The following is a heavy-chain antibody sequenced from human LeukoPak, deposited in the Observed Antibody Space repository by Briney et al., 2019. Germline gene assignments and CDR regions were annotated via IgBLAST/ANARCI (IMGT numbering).Heavy chain of an antibody. D-gene: IGHD2-2*01. Sequence: GGSLRLSCAASGFTFSSYEMNWVRQAPGKGLEWVSYISSSGSTIYYADSVKGRFTISRDNAKNSLYLQMNSLRAEDTDVYFFARGYDPPRQHWGRGTLVTVPS. CDR1: GFTFSSYE. J-gene: IGHJ4*02. CDR3: ARGYDPPRQH. V-gene: IGHV3-48*03. CDR2: ISSSGSTI.